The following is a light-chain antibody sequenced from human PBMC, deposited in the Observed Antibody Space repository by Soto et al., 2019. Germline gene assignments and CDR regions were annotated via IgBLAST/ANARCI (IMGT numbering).Light chain of an antibody. CDR1: SSDVGGYNY. Sequence: QSALTQPASVSGSPGQSITISCTGTSSDVGGYNYVSWYQHHPGKAPKPIIYDVSNRPSGVSIRFSGSKSDNTASLTISGLQPEDEADYHCSSYTTSNTRQIVFGTGT. V-gene: IGLV2-14*03. CDR3: SSYTTSNTRQIV. J-gene: IGLJ1*01. CDR2: DVS.